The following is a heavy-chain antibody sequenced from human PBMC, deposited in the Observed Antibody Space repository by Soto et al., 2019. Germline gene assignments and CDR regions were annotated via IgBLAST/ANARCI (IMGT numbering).Heavy chain of an antibody. Sequence: PSETLSLTCTVSGGSIGLYYWSWIRQPAGKGLEWIGRIYMNGNTNYNPSFRSRVTMSVDTSKNQLSLRLTSMTAADTAVYYCARDRGVVTAIDAFDIWGHGTMVTVSS. V-gene: IGHV4-4*07. J-gene: IGHJ3*02. CDR2: IYMNGNT. D-gene: IGHD2-21*02. CDR1: GGSIGLYY. CDR3: ARDRGVVTAIDAFDI.